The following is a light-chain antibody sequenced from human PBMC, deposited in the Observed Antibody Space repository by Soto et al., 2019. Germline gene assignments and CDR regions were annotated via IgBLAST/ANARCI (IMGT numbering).Light chain of an antibody. CDR3: SSYTSSSTVV. V-gene: IGLV2-14*01. Sequence: QSALTQPASVSGSPGQSITISCTGTSSDVGGYNYVSWYQQHPGKAPKLMIYEVSNRPSGVSNRFSGSKSGNPASLTISGLQAEDEADYYCSSYTSSSTVVFGGGTKRTVL. CDR2: EVS. J-gene: IGLJ2*01. CDR1: SSDVGGYNY.